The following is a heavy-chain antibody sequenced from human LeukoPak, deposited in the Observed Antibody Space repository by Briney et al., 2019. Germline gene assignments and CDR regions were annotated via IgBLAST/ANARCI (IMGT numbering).Heavy chain of an antibody. D-gene: IGHD3-22*01. CDR1: GYTFTSYG. Sequence: ASVKVSCKASGYTFTSYGISWVRQAPGQGLEWMGWISAYNGNTNYAQKLQGRVTMTTDTSTSTAYMELRSLRSDDTAVYYCARDHVYYDSSGRPYDALDIWGQGTMVTVSS. J-gene: IGHJ3*02. V-gene: IGHV1-18*01. CDR3: ARDHVYYDSSGRPYDALDI. CDR2: ISAYNGNT.